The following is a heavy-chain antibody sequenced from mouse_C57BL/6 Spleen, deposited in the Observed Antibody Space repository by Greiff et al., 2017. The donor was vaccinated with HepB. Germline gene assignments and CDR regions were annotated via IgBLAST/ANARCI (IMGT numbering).Heavy chain of an antibody. CDR1: GFNFSSYG. J-gene: IGHJ1*03. CDR2: ISSGGSYT. V-gene: IGHV5-6*01. D-gene: IGHD2-5*01. Sequence: EVNVVESGGDLVKPGGSLKLSCAASGFNFSSYGMSWVRQTPDKRLEWVATISSGGSYTYYPDSVKGRFTISRDNAKNTLYLQMSSLKSEDTAMYYCARQRYSNYEGYFDVWGTGTTVTVSS. CDR3: ARQRYSNYEGYFDV.